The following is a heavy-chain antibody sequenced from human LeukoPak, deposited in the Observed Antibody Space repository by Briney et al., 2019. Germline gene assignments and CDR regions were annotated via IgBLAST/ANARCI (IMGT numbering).Heavy chain of an antibody. Sequence: ASVKVSCKASGYTFTGYYMHWVRQAPGQGLEWMGWINPNSGGTNYAQKFQGRVTMTRDTSISTAYMELSSLRSEDTAVYYCARAGTERYSSSWYGPDYYGMDVWGQGTTVTVSS. CDR1: GYTFTGYY. D-gene: IGHD6-13*01. J-gene: IGHJ6*02. CDR3: ARAGTERYSSSWYGPDYYGMDV. CDR2: INPNSGGT. V-gene: IGHV1-2*02.